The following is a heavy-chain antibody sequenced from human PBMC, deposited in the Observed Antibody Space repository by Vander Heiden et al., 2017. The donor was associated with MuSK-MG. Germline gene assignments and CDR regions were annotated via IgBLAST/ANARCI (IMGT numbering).Heavy chain of an antibody. CDR3: ATCIAATGCYYFAMDV. CDR1: GFSVKNIF. D-gene: IGHD6-13*01. V-gene: IGHV3-53*01. J-gene: IGHJ6*02. Sequence: EVQLVESGGGVIQPGGSTRLSCVASGFSVKNIFMTWVRQAPGKGLEWGSIINSGGSTLYAESVKGRFTVSRDHSKNTVYLQMTSLRGDDTAMYFCATCIAATGCYYFAMDVWGQGTTVTVSS. CDR2: INSGGST.